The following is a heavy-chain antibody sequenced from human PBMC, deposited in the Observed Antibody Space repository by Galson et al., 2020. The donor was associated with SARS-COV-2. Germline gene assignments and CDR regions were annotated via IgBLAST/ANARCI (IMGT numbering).Heavy chain of an antibody. CDR2: ISYDGSNK. V-gene: IGHV3-30-3*01. J-gene: IGHJ4*02. CDR1: GFSFSSYA. D-gene: IGHD1-26*01. CDR3: ARPNSGSYQSYFDY. Sequence: GESLKISCAAAGFSFSSYAMYWVRQAPGKGLDWVAVISYDGSNKYYADSVKGRFTITRDNSKNTLYLQMNSLRAEDTAVYSCARPNSGSYQSYFDYWGRGTLVTVSS.